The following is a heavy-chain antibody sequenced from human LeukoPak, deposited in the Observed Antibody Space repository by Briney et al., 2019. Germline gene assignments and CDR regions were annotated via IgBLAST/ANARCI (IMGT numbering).Heavy chain of an antibody. Sequence: SETLSLTCTVSGGSISSSSYYWGWIRQPPGKGLEWIGSIYYSGSTYYNPSLKSRVTISVDTSKNQFSLKLSSVTAADTAVYYCARRGKVTTSRFDYWGQGTLVTVSS. J-gene: IGHJ4*02. CDR1: GGSISSSSYY. CDR3: ARRGKVTTSRFDY. D-gene: IGHD4-17*01. V-gene: IGHV4-39*01. CDR2: IYYSGST.